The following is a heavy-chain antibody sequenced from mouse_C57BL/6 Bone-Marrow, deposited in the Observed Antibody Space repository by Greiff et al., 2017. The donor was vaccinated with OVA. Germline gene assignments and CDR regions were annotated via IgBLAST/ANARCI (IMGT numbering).Heavy chain of an antibody. D-gene: IGHD1-1*01. CDR3: ARASAGYYYGSSYNYFDY. Sequence: EVKLVESEGGLVQPGSSMKLSCTASGFTFSDYYMAWVRQVPEKGLEWVANINYDGSSTYYLDSLKSRFIISRDNAKNILYLQMSSLKSEDTATYYCARASAGYYYGSSYNYFDYWGQGTTLTVSS. J-gene: IGHJ2*01. CDR2: INYDGSST. V-gene: IGHV5-16*01. CDR1: GFTFSDYY.